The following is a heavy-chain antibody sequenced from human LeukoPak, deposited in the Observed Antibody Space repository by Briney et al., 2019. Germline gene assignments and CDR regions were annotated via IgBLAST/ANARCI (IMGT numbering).Heavy chain of an antibody. CDR1: GGSFSGYY. J-gene: IGHJ6*03. V-gene: IGHV4-34*01. D-gene: IGHD3-10*01. CDR3: ARRTMVRGVIIKNYYYMDV. Sequence: SETLSLTCAVYGGSFSGYYWSWIRQPPGKGLEWLGEINHSGSTNYNPSLKSRVTISVDTSKNQFSLKLSSVTAADTAVYYCARRTMVRGVIIKNYYYMDVWGKGTTVTISS. CDR2: INHSGST.